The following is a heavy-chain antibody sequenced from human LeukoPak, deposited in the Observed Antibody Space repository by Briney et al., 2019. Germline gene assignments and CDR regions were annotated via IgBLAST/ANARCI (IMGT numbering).Heavy chain of an antibody. V-gene: IGHV3-30*03. CDR1: GFTFSSYG. D-gene: IGHD3-22*01. CDR3: ARAPDYYDSTRGY. Sequence: QPGGSLRLSCAASGFTFSSYGMHWVRQAPGKGLEWVAVISYDGSNKYYADSVKGRFTISRDNSKNTLYLQMNSLRAEDTAVYYCARAPDYYDSTRGYWGQGTLVTVSS. J-gene: IGHJ4*02. CDR2: ISYDGSNK.